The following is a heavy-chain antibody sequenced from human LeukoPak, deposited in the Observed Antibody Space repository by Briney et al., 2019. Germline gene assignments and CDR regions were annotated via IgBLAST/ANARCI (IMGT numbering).Heavy chain of an antibody. CDR3: VRDKGSSWGEKYYFDY. Sequence: PGGSLRLSCAASGFTFSSSGMHWVRQAPGKGLEWVALIWYDGINEYYADSVKGRFSISRDDSKNTLYLQMNSLRAEDTAVYYCVRDKGSSWGEKYYFDYRGQGTLVTVSS. D-gene: IGHD6-13*01. J-gene: IGHJ4*02. CDR2: IWYDGINE. CDR1: GFTFSSSG. V-gene: IGHV3-33*01.